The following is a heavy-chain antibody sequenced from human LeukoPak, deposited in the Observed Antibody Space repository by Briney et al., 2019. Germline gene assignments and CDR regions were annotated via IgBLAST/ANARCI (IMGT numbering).Heavy chain of an antibody. CDR2: IYHSGST. CDR3: ARAEGYAFDI. J-gene: IGHJ3*02. Sequence: SETLSLTCTVSGGSISSGGYSWSWIRQPPGKGLEWIGYIYHSGSTYYNPSLKSRVTISVDTSKNQFSLKLSSVTAADTAVYYCARAEGYAFDIWGQGTMVTVSS. CDR1: GGSISSGGYS. V-gene: IGHV4-30-2*01.